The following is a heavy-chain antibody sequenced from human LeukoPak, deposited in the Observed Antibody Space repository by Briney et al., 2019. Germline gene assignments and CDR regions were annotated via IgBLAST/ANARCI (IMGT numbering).Heavy chain of an antibody. CDR1: GYTFTSYD. Sequence: GASVKVSCKASGYTFTSYDINWVRQATGQGLEWMGWMNPNSGNTGYAQKFQGRVTMTRNTSISTAYMELSSLRSEDTAVYYCARGPPYYDFWSGYPYSPYYYGMDVWGQGTTVTVSS. D-gene: IGHD3-3*01. CDR2: MNPNSGNT. CDR3: ARGPPYYDFWSGYPYSPYYYGMDV. J-gene: IGHJ6*02. V-gene: IGHV1-8*01.